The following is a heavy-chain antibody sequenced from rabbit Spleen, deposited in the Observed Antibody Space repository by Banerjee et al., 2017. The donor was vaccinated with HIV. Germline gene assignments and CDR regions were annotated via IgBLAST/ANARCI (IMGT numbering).Heavy chain of an antibody. D-gene: IGHD8-1*01. CDR2: IYAGSSGST. V-gene: IGHV1S40*01. CDR3: ARDAGTSFSTYGMDL. Sequence: QSLEESGGGLVQPEGSLTLTCTASGFSFNSGYDMCWVRQAPGKGLEWIACIYAGSSGSTYSATWAKGRITISKTSSTTVTLQMTSLTAADTATYFCARDAGTSFSTYGMDLWGQGTLVTVS. CDR1: GFSFNSGYD. J-gene: IGHJ3*01.